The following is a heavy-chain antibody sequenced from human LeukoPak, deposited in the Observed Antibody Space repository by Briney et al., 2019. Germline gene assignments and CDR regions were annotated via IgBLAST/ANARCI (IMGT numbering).Heavy chain of an antibody. D-gene: IGHD6-13*01. Sequence: PGGSLRLSCAASGFTFTSYSMNWVRQAPGKGLEWVAVIWYDGSNKYYADSVKGRFTISRDNSKNTLYLQMNSLRAEDTAVYYCARVLPYSSSPGYWGQGTLVTVSS. V-gene: IGHV3-33*08. CDR2: IWYDGSNK. CDR1: GFTFTSYS. CDR3: ARVLPYSSSPGY. J-gene: IGHJ4*02.